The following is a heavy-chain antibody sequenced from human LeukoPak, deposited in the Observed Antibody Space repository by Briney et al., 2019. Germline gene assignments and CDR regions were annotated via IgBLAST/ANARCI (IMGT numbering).Heavy chain of an antibody. CDR3: ARDGSYSNYDYYYYYYMDV. J-gene: IGHJ6*03. D-gene: IGHD4-11*01. CDR2: MNPNSGNT. Sequence: GASVKVSCKASGYTFTSYDIDWVRQATGQGLEWMGWMNPNSGNTGYAQKFQGRVTMTRDTSVSTAYMELSRLRSDDTAVYYCARDGSYSNYDYYYYYYMDVWGKGTTVTVSS. CDR1: GYTFTSYD. V-gene: IGHV1-8*01.